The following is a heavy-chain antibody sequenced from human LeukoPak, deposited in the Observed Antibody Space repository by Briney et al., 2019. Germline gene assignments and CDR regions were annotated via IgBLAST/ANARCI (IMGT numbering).Heavy chain of an antibody. J-gene: IGHJ3*02. CDR1: GYTFTSYD. CDR3: ARGWRFRESLDAFDI. Sequence: ASVKVSCKASGYTFTSYDINWVRQATAQGLEWMEWMNPNSGNTGYAQKFQGRVTMTRNTSISTAYMELSSLRSEDTAVYYCARGWRFRESLDAFDIWGQGTMVTVSS. CDR2: MNPNSGNT. D-gene: IGHD3-10*01. V-gene: IGHV1-8*01.